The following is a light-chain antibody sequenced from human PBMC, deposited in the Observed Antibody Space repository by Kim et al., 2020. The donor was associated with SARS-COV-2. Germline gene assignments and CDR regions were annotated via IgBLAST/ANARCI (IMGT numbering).Light chain of an antibody. CDR1: STDIGGYKS. CDR3: SSYTVTSVV. CDR2: GVT. Sequence: PGQSITIACTGTSTDIGGYKSVSWYQQHQGKALKLLIYGVTNRPSGVSARFSGSKSGNTASLTISGLQAEDEADYYCSSYTVTSVVFGGGTQLTVL. J-gene: IGLJ2*01. V-gene: IGLV2-14*03.